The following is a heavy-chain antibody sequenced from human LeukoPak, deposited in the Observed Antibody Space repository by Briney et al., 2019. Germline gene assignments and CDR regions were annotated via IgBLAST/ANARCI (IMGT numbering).Heavy chain of an antibody. CDR2: IRSKAYGGTT. Sequence: GGSLRLSCTASGFTFGDYAMSWVRQAPGKGLEWVGFIRSKAYGGTTEYAASVKGRFTISRDDSKSIAYLQMNSLKAEDTAVYYCTRGDWLDYWGQGTLVTVSS. V-gene: IGHV3-49*04. CDR1: GFTFGDYA. CDR3: TRGDWLDY. J-gene: IGHJ4*02. D-gene: IGHD3/OR15-3a*01.